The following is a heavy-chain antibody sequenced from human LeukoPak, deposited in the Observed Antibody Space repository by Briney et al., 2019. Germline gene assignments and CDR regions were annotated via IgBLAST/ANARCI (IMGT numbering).Heavy chain of an antibody. CDR1: GFTFNSYD. CDR2: IWYDGSSK. J-gene: IGHJ4*02. V-gene: IGHV3-33*01. Sequence: GGSLRLSCAAPGFTFNSYDVHWIRQAAGKWLEWVALIWYDGSSKSYPDSVKGRFPISRDNSKNTLYLQMNSLRAEDTAVYYCARYVGGGNSGGFDYWGQGTLVTVSS. D-gene: IGHD4-23*01. CDR3: ARYVGGGNSGGFDY.